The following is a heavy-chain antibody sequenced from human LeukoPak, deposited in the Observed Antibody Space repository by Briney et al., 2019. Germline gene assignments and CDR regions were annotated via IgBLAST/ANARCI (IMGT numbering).Heavy chain of an antibody. V-gene: IGHV4-4*02. CDR3: AREGGPYRPLDY. J-gene: IGHJ4*02. CDR1: GGSITNTNY. Sequence: SETLSLTCGVSGGSITNTNYWTWVRQPPGKGLEWIGEVNLQGSTNYNPSLMGRVAILVDTSENHISLQLTSVTAADTAVYYCAREGGPYRPLDYSGQGTLVTVSS. CDR2: VNLQGST.